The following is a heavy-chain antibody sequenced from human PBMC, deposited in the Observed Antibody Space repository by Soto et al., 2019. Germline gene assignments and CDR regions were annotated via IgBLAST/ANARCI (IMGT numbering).Heavy chain of an antibody. Sequence: EVQLLESGGGLVQPGGSLRLSCAASGFTFSTYAMNWVRQAPGKGLEWVSGISGSGDSTYYADSVKGRFTVSRDNSKNTLYLQMISLRGEDTAVFYCAKERSSGWSCDYWGQGTLVTVSP. D-gene: IGHD6-19*01. CDR3: AKERSSGWSCDY. CDR1: GFTFSTYA. J-gene: IGHJ4*02. V-gene: IGHV3-23*01. CDR2: ISGSGDST.